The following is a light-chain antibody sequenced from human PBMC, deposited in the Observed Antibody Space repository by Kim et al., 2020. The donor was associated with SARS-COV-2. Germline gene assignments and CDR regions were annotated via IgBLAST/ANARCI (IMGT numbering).Light chain of an antibody. V-gene: IGLV3-21*01. Sequence: APGETARITCGGNNSGGEGLHWYQQKPGQAPVLLIYFDSDWPSGIPERFSGSNSGNTATLTISRVEAGDEADYYCQVWNSRSDQWVFGGGTQLTVL. CDR2: FDS. J-gene: IGLJ3*02. CDR1: NSGGEG. CDR3: QVWNSRSDQWV.